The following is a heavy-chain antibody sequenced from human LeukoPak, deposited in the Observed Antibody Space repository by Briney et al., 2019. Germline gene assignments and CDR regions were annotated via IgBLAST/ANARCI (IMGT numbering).Heavy chain of an antibody. CDR1: GDSISSGIYY. CDR2: INPSGSA. Sequence: PSETLSLICTVSGDSISSGIYYWNWIRQPAGKGLEWIGLINPSGSANYNPSLKSRVTISMDTSNNQFSLKMNSVTAADTAVYYCARVRATPGTFYFDLWGQEILVTVSS. D-gene: IGHD6-13*01. V-gene: IGHV4-61*02. J-gene: IGHJ4*02. CDR3: ARVRATPGTFYFDL.